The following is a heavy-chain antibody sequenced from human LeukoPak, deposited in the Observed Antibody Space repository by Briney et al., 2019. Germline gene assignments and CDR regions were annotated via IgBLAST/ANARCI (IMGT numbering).Heavy chain of an antibody. J-gene: IGHJ4*02. Sequence: GASVKVSCKASGYTFTTYGISWVRQAPGQGLEWMGWVSAYNGNTNYAQKLQSRVTMTTDTSANTAYMELGSLRSDDTAVYYCARDLSRDSSGWYLVWPFGYWGQGTLVTVSS. V-gene: IGHV1-18*01. CDR2: VSAYNGNT. D-gene: IGHD6-19*01. CDR1: GYTFTTYG. CDR3: ARDLSRDSSGWYLVWPFGY.